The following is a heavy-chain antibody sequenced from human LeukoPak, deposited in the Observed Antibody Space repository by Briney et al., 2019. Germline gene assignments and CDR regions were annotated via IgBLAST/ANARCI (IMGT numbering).Heavy chain of an antibody. CDR3: ARHAGADGSNWSYFDY. CDR2: IYYSGST. V-gene: IGHV4-59*08. Sequence: GSLRLSCAASGFTFSSYWVSWIRQPPGKGLEWVGYIYYSGSTYYNPSLRSRLTILVDTSRNQFSLKLYSVTAADTAVYYCARHAGADGSNWSYFDYWGQGTLVTVSS. J-gene: IGHJ4*02. CDR1: GFTFSSYW. D-gene: IGHD6-13*01.